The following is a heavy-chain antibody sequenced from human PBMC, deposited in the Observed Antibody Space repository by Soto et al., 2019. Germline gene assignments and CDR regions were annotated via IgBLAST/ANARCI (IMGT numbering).Heavy chain of an antibody. V-gene: IGHV4-39*01. CDR1: GDSISSSNYF. J-gene: IGHJ4*02. CDR2: IFYSGST. Sequence: QLQLQESGPGLVKPWETLSLICTVSGDSISSSNYFWGWIRQPPGKGLEWIGTIFYSGSTYYNPSLKSRVTLSVDTSKNQFSLKLTSVTAADTALYYRARRYGWLYFDYWGQGSLVTVSS. CDR3: ARRYGWLYFDY. D-gene: IGHD6-19*01.